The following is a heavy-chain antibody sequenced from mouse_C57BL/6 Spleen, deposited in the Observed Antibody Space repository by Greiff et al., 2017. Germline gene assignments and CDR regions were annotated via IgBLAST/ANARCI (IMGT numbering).Heavy chain of an antibody. J-gene: IGHJ2*01. CDR3: ARFITTVVADY. CDR2: IDPSDSYT. D-gene: IGHD1-1*01. Sequence: QVQLQQPGAELVKPGASVKLSCKASGYTFTSYWMQWVKQRPGQGLEWIGEIDPSDSYTNYNQKFKGKATLTVDTSSSTAYMQLSSLTSEDSAVYYWARFITTVVADYWGQGTTLTVSS. CDR1: GYTFTSYW. V-gene: IGHV1-50*01.